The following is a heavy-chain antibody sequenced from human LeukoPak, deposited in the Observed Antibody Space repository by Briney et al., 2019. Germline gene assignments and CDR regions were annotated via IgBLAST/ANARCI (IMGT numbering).Heavy chain of an antibody. CDR2: IKQDGSEK. CDR3: ARETMGADIVVVPTPFDAFDL. J-gene: IGHJ3*01. Sequence: GGSLRLSCAASGFTFSRYWMSWVRQAPGKGLEWVANIKQDGSEKYYVDSVKGRFTISRDNAKNSMHLQMNSLRAEDTAVYYCARETMGADIVVVPTPFDAFDLWGQGTMVTVSS. D-gene: IGHD2-2*01. CDR1: GFTFSRYW. V-gene: IGHV3-7*01.